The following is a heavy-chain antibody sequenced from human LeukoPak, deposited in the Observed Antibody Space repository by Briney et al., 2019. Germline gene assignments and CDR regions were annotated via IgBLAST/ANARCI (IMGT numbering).Heavy chain of an antibody. CDR3: ARVPGSHYYYYMDV. J-gene: IGHJ6*03. V-gene: IGHV3-20*01. Sequence: GGSLRLSCAASGFSLDDFEMSWVRQAPGKGLECVSGISRSGRATGYADSVKGRFTISRDNTKNSLYLQMTSLRAEDTALYHCARVPGSHYYYYMDVWGKGTAVTVSS. CDR2: ISRSGRAT. CDR1: GFSLDDFE.